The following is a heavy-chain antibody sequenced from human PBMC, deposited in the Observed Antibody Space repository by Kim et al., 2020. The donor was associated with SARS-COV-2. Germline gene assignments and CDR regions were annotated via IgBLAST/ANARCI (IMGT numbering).Heavy chain of an antibody. D-gene: IGHD3-10*01. CDR1: GGTFSSYA. CDR2: IIPIFGTA. J-gene: IGHJ4*02. V-gene: IGHV1-69*13. CDR3: APLLLWFGELLIDY. Sequence: SVKVSCKASGGTFSSYAISWVRQAPGQGLEWMGGIIPIFGTANYAQKFQGRVTITADESTSTAYMELSSLRSEDTAVYYCAPLLLWFGELLIDYWGQGTLVTVSS.